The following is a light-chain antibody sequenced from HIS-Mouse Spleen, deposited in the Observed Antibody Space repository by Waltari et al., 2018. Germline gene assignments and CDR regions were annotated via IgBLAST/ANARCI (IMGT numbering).Light chain of an antibody. Sequence: GQRVTISCSGSSSNIGSNTVNWYQQLPGTAPKLLIYRKNQRPSGVPDRFSGSKSGTSAPLTISGPQSEDEADYYCAAWDDSLNRRVFGGGTKLTVL. V-gene: IGLV1-44*01. CDR1: SSNIGSNT. J-gene: IGLJ2*01. CDR3: AAWDDSLNRRV. CDR2: RKN.